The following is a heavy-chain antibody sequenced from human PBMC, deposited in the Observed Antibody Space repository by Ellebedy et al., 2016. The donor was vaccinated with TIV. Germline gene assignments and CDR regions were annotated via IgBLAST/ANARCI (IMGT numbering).Heavy chain of an antibody. D-gene: IGHD5-12*01. J-gene: IGHJ4*02. CDR3: ARVRRSGYDLYYFDY. Sequence: ASVKVSCKASGYTFTGYYMHWVRQAPGQGLEWMGWINPNSGGTNYAQKFQGRVTMTRDTSISTAYMELRRLRSDDTAVYYCARVRRSGYDLYYFDYWGQGTLVTVPS. CDR2: INPNSGGT. CDR1: GYTFTGYY. V-gene: IGHV1-2*02.